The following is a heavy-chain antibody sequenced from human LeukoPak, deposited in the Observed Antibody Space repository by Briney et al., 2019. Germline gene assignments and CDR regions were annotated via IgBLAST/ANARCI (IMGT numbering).Heavy chain of an antibody. CDR1: GFTFSSDW. D-gene: IGHD5-18*01. J-gene: IGHJ4*02. CDR3: ARGARDTAMVRGNYFDY. CDR2: IKQGGSEK. Sequence: GGSLRLSCAASGFTFSSDWMSWVRQAPGNGLEWVANIKQGGSEKYYVDSVKGRFTISRDNAKNSLYLQMNSLRAEDTAVYYCARGARDTAMVRGNYFDYWGQGTLVAVSS. V-gene: IGHV3-7*03.